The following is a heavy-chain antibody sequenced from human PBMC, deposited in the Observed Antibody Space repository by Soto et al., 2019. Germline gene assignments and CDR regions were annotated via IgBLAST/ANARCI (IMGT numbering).Heavy chain of an antibody. CDR1: GDTLTRHH. Sequence: ASVKVSCKASGDTLTRHHIHWMRQAPGQGLEWVGKIDPNGGSTIYAQKFQDRVIMTRDTSTRTVYMELGSLQSDDTAVYYCAVSVEAPAIPTFDHWGQGALVTVSS. V-gene: IGHV1-46*01. J-gene: IGHJ4*02. CDR3: AVSVEAPAIPTFDH. D-gene: IGHD6-19*01. CDR2: IDPNGGST.